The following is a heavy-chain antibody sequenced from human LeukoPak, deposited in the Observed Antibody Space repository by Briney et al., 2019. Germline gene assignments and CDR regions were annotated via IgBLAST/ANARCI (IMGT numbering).Heavy chain of an antibody. Sequence: SETLSLTCTVPDGSITNYFWSWIRQPPGKGPEGITFIYYTGITNSNPSLKSRVTISMDTSKNQFSLNLSSVTAADTATYYCARHGRMVIMSKFSTGIDQWGQGTLVTVSS. V-gene: IGHV4-59*08. CDR1: DGSITNYF. D-gene: IGHD3-3*01. CDR2: IYYTGIT. J-gene: IGHJ5*02. CDR3: ARHGRMVIMSKFSTGIDQ.